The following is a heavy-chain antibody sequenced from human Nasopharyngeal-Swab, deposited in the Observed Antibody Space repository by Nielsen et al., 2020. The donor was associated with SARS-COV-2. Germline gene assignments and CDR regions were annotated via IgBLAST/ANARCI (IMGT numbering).Heavy chain of an antibody. CDR3: ARQDIVVVPAAIWLDP. CDR1: GYTFTSYG. D-gene: IGHD2-2*01. CDR2: INPSGGST. J-gene: IGHJ5*02. Sequence: ASVKVSCKASGYTFTSYGISWVRQAPGQGLEWMGIINPSGGSTSYAQKFQGRVTMTRDTSTSTVYMELSSLRSEDTAVYYCARQDIVVVPAAIWLDPWGQGTLVTVSS. V-gene: IGHV1-46*01.